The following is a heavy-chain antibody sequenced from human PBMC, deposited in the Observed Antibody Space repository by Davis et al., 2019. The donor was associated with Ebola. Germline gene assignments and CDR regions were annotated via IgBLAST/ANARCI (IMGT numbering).Heavy chain of an antibody. CDR1: GGSISSSNW. D-gene: IGHD6-19*01. CDR2: IYHSGST. Sequence: MPSETLSLTCAVSGGSISSSNWWSWVRQPPGKGLEWIGEIYHSGSTNYNPSLKSRVTISVDKSKNQFSLKLSSVTAADTAVYYCARDEAWLAPGYFDLWGRGTLVTVSS. CDR3: ARDEAWLAPGYFDL. J-gene: IGHJ2*01. V-gene: IGHV4-4*02.